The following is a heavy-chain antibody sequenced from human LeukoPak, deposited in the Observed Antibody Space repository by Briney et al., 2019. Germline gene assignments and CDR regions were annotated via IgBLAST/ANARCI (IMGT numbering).Heavy chain of an antibody. CDR3: VRQGTHIAAAGIDY. Sequence: GESRQISCKGSGYIFTNYWISWVPQMPGKGLEWMGRIDPSDSYTNYSPSFQGHVTISADTSIGTAYLQWSSLKASDTAMYYCVRQGTHIAAAGIDYWGQGTLVTVSS. CDR1: GYIFTNYW. V-gene: IGHV5-10-1*01. J-gene: IGHJ4*02. CDR2: IDPSDSYT. D-gene: IGHD6-13*01.